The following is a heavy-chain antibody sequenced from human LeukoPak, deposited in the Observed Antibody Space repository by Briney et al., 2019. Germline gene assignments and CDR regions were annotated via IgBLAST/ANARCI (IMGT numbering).Heavy chain of an antibody. Sequence: PGGSLRLSCAASGFTFSSYSMNWVRQAPGKGLEWVSYISSSSSTICYADSVKGRFTISRDNAKNSLYLQMNSLRAEDTAVYYCARGVLYTNDGHYWGQGTLVTVSS. V-gene: IGHV3-48*01. CDR3: ARGVLYTNDGHY. CDR2: ISSSSSTI. J-gene: IGHJ4*02. CDR1: GFTFSSYS. D-gene: IGHD2-8*01.